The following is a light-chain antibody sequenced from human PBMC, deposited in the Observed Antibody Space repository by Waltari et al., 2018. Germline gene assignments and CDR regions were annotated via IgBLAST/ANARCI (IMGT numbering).Light chain of an antibody. CDR3: ATWDDSLNGHV. Sequence: QSVLTQPPSASGTPGQKVTSSCSGRPSNMGSHTINCYQQLPGAAPKLLIFSNDQRPSGVPDRFSGSKSGTSASLAISGLQSEDEADYYCATWDDSLNGHVFGGGTKV. CDR2: SND. V-gene: IGLV1-44*01. CDR1: PSNMGSHT. J-gene: IGLJ2*01.